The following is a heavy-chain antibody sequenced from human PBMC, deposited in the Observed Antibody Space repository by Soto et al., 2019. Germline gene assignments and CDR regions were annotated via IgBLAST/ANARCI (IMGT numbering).Heavy chain of an antibody. D-gene: IGHD5-12*01. V-gene: IGHV5-51*04. CDR2: VSPGDSAT. CDR1: GYTFTNFW. J-gene: IGHJ4*02. CDR3: ASDMATTQGFDF. Sequence: GESLKISCKASGYTFTNFWIGWVRQMPGKGLEWMGIVSPGDSATRYSPSFQGQVTVSADKPINSLYLQMNSLRAEDTAVYYCASDMATTQGFDFWGQGILVTVSS.